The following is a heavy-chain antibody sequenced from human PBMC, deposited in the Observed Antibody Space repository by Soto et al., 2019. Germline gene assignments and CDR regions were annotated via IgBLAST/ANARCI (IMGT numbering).Heavy chain of an antibody. Sequence: ASVKVSCKASGFTFTGYYMHWMRQAPGQGLEWIGWINPNSGNANYAQKFHGRVTITRNTSISTAYMELSGLRSDDTAVYYCGYCSSSSCYSSYYYYYLDDWGKVTTVT. J-gene: IGHJ6*03. V-gene: IGHV1-2*02. CDR2: INPNSGNA. CDR3: GYCSSSSCYSSYYYYYLDD. D-gene: IGHD2-2*01. CDR1: GFTFTGYY.